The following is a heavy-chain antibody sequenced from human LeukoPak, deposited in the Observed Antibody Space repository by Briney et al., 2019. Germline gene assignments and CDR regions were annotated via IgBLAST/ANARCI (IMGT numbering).Heavy chain of an antibody. D-gene: IGHD6-13*01. J-gene: IGHJ4*02. Sequence: ASVKVSCKASGYTFTSYDINWVRQATGQGLEWMGWMNPNSGNTGYAQKFQGRVTMTRNTSISTAYMELSSLRSEDTAVYCCARVAAAGTVEFDYWGQGTLVTVSS. CDR1: GYTFTSYD. CDR3: ARVAAAGTVEFDY. V-gene: IGHV1-8*01. CDR2: MNPNSGNT.